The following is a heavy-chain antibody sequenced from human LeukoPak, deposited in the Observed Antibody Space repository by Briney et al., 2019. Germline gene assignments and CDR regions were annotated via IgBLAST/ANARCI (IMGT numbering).Heavy chain of an antibody. V-gene: IGHV1-69*04. J-gene: IGHJ4*02. D-gene: IGHD6-19*01. CDR2: IIPILGIA. CDR3: TKDLMTGFSSGWYFGY. CDR1: GGTFSSYA. Sequence: GASVKVSCKASGGTFSSYAITWVRQASGQGLEWMGRIIPILGIANYAQKFQGRVTIIADKSTSTAYMELSSLRSEDTAVYYCTKDLMTGFSSGWYFGYWGLGTLVTVSS.